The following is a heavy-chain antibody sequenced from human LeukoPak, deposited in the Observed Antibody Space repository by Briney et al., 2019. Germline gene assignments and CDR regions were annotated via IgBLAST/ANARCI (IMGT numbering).Heavy chain of an antibody. V-gene: IGHV4-31*03. CDR3: AREVGAASDSFDY. CDR1: GDSISSGGYY. D-gene: IGHD1-26*01. J-gene: IGHJ4*02. CDR2: IYYSGST. Sequence: SQTLSLTCTVSGDSISSGGYYWSWIRQHPGKGLEWIGYIYYSGSTYYNPPLKSRVTISADTSENQFSLKMTSVTAADTAVYYCAREVGAASDSFDYWGQGTLVTVSS.